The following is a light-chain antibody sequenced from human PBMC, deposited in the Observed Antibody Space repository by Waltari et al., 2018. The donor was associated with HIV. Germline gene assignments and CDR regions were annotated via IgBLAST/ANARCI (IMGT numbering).Light chain of an antibody. CDR1: SRDIGYFKF. Sequence: QSALTQPASVSGSPGQSITISCTGTSRDIGYFKFVSWYQQHPGKAPKLMIYDVSSRPSGVSVRISGSKSGNTASLTISGLQPEDEADYYCSSYTSGSTWVFGGGTKVTVL. J-gene: IGLJ3*02. CDR3: SSYTSGSTWV. V-gene: IGLV2-14*03. CDR2: DVS.